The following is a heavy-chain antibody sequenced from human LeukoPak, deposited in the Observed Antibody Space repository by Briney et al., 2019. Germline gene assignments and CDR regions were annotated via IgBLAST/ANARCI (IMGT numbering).Heavy chain of an antibody. CDR1: GDSISGYY. J-gene: IGHJ5*02. Sequence: SETLSLTCTVSGDSISGYYWSWIRQPPGKGLEWIGYIYYSGSTNYNPSLKSRVTISVDTSKNQFSLKLSSVTAADTAVYYCARAARRIAAAPNWFDPWGQGTLVTVSS. CDR2: IYYSGST. D-gene: IGHD6-13*01. V-gene: IGHV4-59*08. CDR3: ARAARRIAAAPNWFDP.